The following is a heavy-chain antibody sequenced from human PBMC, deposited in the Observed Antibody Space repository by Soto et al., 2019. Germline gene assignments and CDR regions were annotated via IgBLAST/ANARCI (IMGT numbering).Heavy chain of an antibody. V-gene: IGHV3-74*01. Sequence: EVQLVESGGGLVQPGGSLRLSCAASGFTLSGRSMHWVRQAPGKGLVWVSGIDNAGTDSTYADSVKGRFTTSRDKAKNMLYLQMNSLRGEDTAVYYCARGWFGPDVWGKGTTVTVSS. CDR2: IDNAGTDS. J-gene: IGHJ6*04. CDR1: GFTLSGRS. CDR3: ARGWFGPDV. D-gene: IGHD3-10*01.